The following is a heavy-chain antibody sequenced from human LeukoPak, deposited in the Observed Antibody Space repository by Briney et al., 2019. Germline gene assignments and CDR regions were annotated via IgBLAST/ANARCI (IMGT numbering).Heavy chain of an antibody. CDR1: GYSFTSYW. V-gene: IGHV5-51*01. CDR3: ARILNHYYDSSGYYYGDPYYFDY. D-gene: IGHD3-22*01. Sequence: GESLKISCKGSGYSFTSYWIGWVRQMPGKGLEWIVIIYPCDSYTRYSPFFQGQVPISVDKSISTAYLQWSSLKASDTAMYYCARILNHYYDSSGYYYGDPYYFDYWGQGTLVTVSS. J-gene: IGHJ4*02. CDR2: IYPCDSYT.